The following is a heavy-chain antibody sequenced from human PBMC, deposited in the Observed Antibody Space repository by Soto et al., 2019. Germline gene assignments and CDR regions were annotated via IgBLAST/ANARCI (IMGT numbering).Heavy chain of an antibody. CDR2: IFYSGST. CDR3: GRIDGSGYYLHN. V-gene: IGHV4-30-4*01. D-gene: IGHD3-22*01. Sequence: QVQLQEAGPGLVKPSQTLSLTCTVSGDSISGGDYYWGWIRQPPGKGLEWIGYIFYSGSTYYNPSLTSRVTISVDTSKNQFSLRLTSVTAADTAVYYCGRIDGSGYYLHNWGQGTLVTVSS. CDR1: GDSISGGDYY. J-gene: IGHJ4*02.